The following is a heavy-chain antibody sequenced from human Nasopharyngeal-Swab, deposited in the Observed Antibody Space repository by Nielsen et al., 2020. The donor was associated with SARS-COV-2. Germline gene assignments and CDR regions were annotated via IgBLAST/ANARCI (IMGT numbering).Heavy chain of an antibody. V-gene: IGHV4-39*01. CDR2: IYYRGST. D-gene: IGHD1-14*01. Sequence: RQAPGKGLEWIGSIYYRGSTYYNPSLKSRVTISVDTSKNQFSLKLSSVTAADTAVYYCARQIPEIRYYYYYMDVWGKGTTVTVSS. J-gene: IGHJ6*03. CDR3: ARQIPEIRYYYYYMDV.